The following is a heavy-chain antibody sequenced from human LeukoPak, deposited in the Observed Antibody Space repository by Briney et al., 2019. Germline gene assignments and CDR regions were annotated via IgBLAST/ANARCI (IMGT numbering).Heavy chain of an antibody. CDR2: VYDIGGT. D-gene: IGHD3-16*01. CDR1: GGSIGSHY. J-gene: IGHJ4*02. V-gene: IGHV4-59*11. CDR3: ARGGVLKSVDY. Sequence: SETLSLTCTVSGGSIGSHYWTWIRQTPGKGLEWIGYVYDIGGTKYNPSLKSRVTISVDTSKNQFSLRLSSVTAADTAVYYCARGGVLKSVDYWGQGTLVAVSS.